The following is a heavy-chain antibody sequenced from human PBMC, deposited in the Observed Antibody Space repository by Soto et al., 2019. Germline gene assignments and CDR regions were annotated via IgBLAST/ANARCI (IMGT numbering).Heavy chain of an antibody. CDR2: ISAYNGNT. J-gene: IGHJ4*02. Sequence: ASVKVSCKASGYTFTSYGISWVRQAPGQGLEWMGWISAYNGNTNYAQKLQGRVTMTTDTSTSTAYMELRSPRSDDTAVYYCARDREYSGYDRRFDYWGQGTLVTVSS. CDR3: ARDREYSGYDRRFDY. D-gene: IGHD5-12*01. CDR1: GYTFTSYG. V-gene: IGHV1-18*01.